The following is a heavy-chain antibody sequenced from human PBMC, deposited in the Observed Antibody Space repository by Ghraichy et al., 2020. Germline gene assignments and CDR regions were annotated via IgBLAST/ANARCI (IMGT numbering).Heavy chain of an antibody. Sequence: GGSLILSCAASGFIFSTYNMNWVRQAPGKGLEWVSSITSTSNSIYYADSVKGRFTMSRDNAKNSLYLQMSRLRAEDTAIYYCVRPYSGSYSFDPWGQGTLVTVSS. J-gene: IGHJ5*02. CDR3: VRPYSGSYSFDP. V-gene: IGHV3-21*01. CDR1: GFIFSTYN. D-gene: IGHD1-26*01. CDR2: ITSTSNSI.